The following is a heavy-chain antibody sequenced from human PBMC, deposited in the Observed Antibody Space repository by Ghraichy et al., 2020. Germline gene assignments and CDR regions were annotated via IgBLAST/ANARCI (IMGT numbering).Heavy chain of an antibody. D-gene: IGHD5-12*01. Sequence: SETLSLTCAVSGGSISSGGYSWSWIRQPPGKGLEWIGYIYYSGSTYYNPSLKSRVTISVDTSKNQFSLKLSSVTAADTAVYYCARGDIVATIEDWGQGTLVTVSS. J-gene: IGHJ4*02. CDR3: ARGDIVATIED. V-gene: IGHV4-30-4*07. CDR1: GGSISSGGYS. CDR2: IYYSGST.